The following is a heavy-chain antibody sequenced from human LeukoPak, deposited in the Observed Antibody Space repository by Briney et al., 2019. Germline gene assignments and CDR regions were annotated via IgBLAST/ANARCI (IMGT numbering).Heavy chain of an antibody. Sequence: PSETLSLTCTVSGGSFSSSSYYWGWIRQPPGKGREWIGSIYYSGSTYYIPSLKSRVTISVDTSKNQFSLKLSSVTAADTAVYYCARLDDRAARIGVGHSSSWSSRRGFDSWGQGTLVTVSS. CDR2: IYYSGST. CDR1: GGSFSSSSYY. D-gene: IGHD6-13*01. CDR3: ARLDDRAARIGVGHSSSWSSRRGFDS. J-gene: IGHJ4*02. V-gene: IGHV4-39*01.